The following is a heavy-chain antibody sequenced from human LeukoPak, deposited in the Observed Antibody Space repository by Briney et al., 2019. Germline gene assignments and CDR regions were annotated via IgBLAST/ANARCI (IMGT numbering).Heavy chain of an antibody. V-gene: IGHV4-38-2*01. CDR3: ARSFPGTTTLPDD. J-gene: IGHJ4*02. Sequence: PSETLSLTCAVSGYSISSDYNWGWIRQPQGKGLEWIGKIYHSRSTYYNPSLKSRVTISVDTSKNPFSRKLSSVTAADTAVYYWARSFPGTTTLPDDWGQGTLVTVSS. CDR2: IYHSRST. D-gene: IGHD1-1*01. CDR1: GYSISSDYN.